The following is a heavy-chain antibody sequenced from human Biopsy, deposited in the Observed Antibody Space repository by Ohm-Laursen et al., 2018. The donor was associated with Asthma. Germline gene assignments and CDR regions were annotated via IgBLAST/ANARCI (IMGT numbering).Heavy chain of an antibody. CDR3: ARNAGAGTFDF. CDR2: VNTASQDT. V-gene: IGHV1-3*04. CDR1: GYTFNRYI. D-gene: IGHD1-14*01. Sequence: ATVKISCKPSGYTFNRYIMHWVRQAPGQRLEWMGLVNTASQDTVYSQKFQGRVSITRDTSASSAYMELSSLNFADTAVYYCARNAGAGTFDFWGQGTPVTVSS. J-gene: IGHJ4*02.